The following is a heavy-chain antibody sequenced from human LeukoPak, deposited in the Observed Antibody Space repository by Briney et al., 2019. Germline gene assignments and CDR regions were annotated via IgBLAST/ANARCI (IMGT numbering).Heavy chain of an antibody. J-gene: IGHJ4*02. CDR2: INPSGGST. D-gene: IGHD3-22*01. CDR3: ARPNYYDSRGSYYDY. CDR1: GYTFTNYY. V-gene: IGHV1-46*01. Sequence: ASVKVSCKASGYTFTNYYMHWVRQAPGQGLEWMGIINPSGGSTSSSQKFQGRVTMTRDTSTSTVYVELSSLRSEDTAVYYCARPNYYDSRGSYYDYWGQGTLVTVSS.